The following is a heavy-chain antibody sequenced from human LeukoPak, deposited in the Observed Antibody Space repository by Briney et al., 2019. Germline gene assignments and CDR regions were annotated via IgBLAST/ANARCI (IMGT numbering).Heavy chain of an antibody. Sequence: SETLSFTCTVSGGSISSYYWSWIRQPPGKGLEWIGYIYYSGSTNYNPSLKSRVTISVDTSKNQFSLKLSSVTAADTAVYYCARADTAMASLYYYYYMDVWGKGTTVTVSS. D-gene: IGHD5-18*01. CDR2: IYYSGST. CDR1: GGSISSYY. CDR3: ARADTAMASLYYYYYMDV. V-gene: IGHV4-59*01. J-gene: IGHJ6*03.